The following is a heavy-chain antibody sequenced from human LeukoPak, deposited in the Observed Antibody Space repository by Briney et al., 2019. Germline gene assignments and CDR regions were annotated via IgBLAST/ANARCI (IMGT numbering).Heavy chain of an antibody. CDR1: GGSISNYY. CDR3: ARVPVDTAMVGFDY. V-gene: IGHV4-59*01. Sequence: SETLSLTCTVSGGSISNYYWSWIRQPPGKGLEWIGYIYYSGSTNYNPSLKSRVIISVDTSKNQFSLKLSSVAAADTAVYYCARVPVDTAMVGFDYWGQGTLVTVSS. D-gene: IGHD5-18*01. CDR2: IYYSGST. J-gene: IGHJ4*02.